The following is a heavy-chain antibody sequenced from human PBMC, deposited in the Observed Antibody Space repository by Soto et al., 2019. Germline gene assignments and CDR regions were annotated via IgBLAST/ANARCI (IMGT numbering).Heavy chain of an antibody. CDR2: INSDGTTP. J-gene: IGHJ4*02. Sequence: EVQLVESGGGLVQPGGSLRLPCAASGFTFTSNWMHWVRQAPGKGLVWVSRINSDGTTPTYADSVKGRFTISRDNAKNTLYLQVNSLGDEDTAVYYCTRGGATGAGIYHFENWGQGTLVTVSS. CDR3: TRGGATGAGIYHFEN. CDR1: GFTFTSNW. D-gene: IGHD3-10*01. V-gene: IGHV3-74*01.